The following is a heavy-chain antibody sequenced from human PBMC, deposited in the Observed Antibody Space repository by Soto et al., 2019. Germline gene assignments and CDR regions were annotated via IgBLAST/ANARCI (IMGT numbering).Heavy chain of an antibody. Sequence: SYGGRCVSKIHGKGLEWMGIIYPGDSDTRYSPSFQGQVTISADKSISTAYLQWSSLKASDTAMYYCARFNSSSSWYHGMAVRVHGTTVIV. J-gene: IGHJ6*01. CDR2: IYPGDSDT. CDR1: SYG. V-gene: IGHV5-51*01. CDR3: ARFNSSSSWYHGMAV. D-gene: IGHD6-13*01.